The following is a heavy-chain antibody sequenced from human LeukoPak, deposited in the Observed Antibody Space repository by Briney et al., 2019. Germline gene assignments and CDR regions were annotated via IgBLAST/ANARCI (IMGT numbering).Heavy chain of an antibody. V-gene: IGHV3-7*01. CDR1: GFTLSNYW. CDR2: INQDGRQT. J-gene: IGHJ5*02. CDR3: AKVSMSYYGSGSYTRYNWFDP. D-gene: IGHD3-10*01. Sequence: PGGSLRLSCAASGFTLSNYWMSWVRQAPGKGLEWVANINQDGRQTYYVDSVKGHFTISRDNAKNSHYLQMNSLRAKDTAVYYCAKVSMSYYGSGSYTRYNWFDPWGQGTLVTVSS.